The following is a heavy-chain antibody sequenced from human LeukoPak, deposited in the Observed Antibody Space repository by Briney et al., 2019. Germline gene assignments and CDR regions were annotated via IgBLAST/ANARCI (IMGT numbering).Heavy chain of an antibody. V-gene: IGHV4-31*03. Sequence: SQTLSPSRTLSIDAPCRGVDFCRWIRQHPGKGLEWRGYIYYSGSTYYNPSRKSRVTISVHTSKIQFSLMLSTVTAEDRAVYYCPSRDGDRVGLFCYWGQGTLVTVSS. J-gene: IGHJ4*01. D-gene: IGHD3-3*01. CDR2: IYYSGST. CDR1: IDAPCRGVDF. CDR3: PSRDGDRVGLFCY.